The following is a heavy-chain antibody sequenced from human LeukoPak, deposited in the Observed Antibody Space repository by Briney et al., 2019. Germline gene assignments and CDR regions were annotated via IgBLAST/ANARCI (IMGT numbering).Heavy chain of an antibody. CDR1: GGSISSGGYY. Sequence: SETLSLTCTVSGGSISSGGYYWSWIRQPPGKGLEWIGYIYHSGSTYYNPSLKSRVTISVDRSKNQFSLKLSSVTAADTAVYYCATLKNDFWSGLGYYFDYWGQGTLVTVSS. CDR3: ATLKNDFWSGLGYYFDY. V-gene: IGHV4-30-2*01. D-gene: IGHD3-3*01. J-gene: IGHJ4*02. CDR2: IYHSGST.